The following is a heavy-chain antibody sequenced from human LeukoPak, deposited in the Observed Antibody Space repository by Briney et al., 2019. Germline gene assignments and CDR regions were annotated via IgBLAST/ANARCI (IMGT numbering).Heavy chain of an antibody. CDR2: INHSGST. D-gene: IGHD3-10*01. CDR3: ARGEFRYYFDY. CDR1: GGSFSGYY. V-gene: IGHV4-34*01. Sequence: SETLSLTCAVYGGSFSGYYWSWIRQPPGKGLEWIGEINHSGSTNYNPSLKSRVTISVDTSKNQFSLKLSSVTAADTAVYYYARGEFRYYFDYWGQGTLVTVSS. J-gene: IGHJ4*02.